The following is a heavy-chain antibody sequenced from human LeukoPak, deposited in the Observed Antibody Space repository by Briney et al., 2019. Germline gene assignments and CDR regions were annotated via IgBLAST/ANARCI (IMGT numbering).Heavy chain of an antibody. CDR3: ARVKQQLDHYYYYGMDV. Sequence: GASVKVSCKASGYTFTSYYMHWVRQAPGQGLEWMGIINPSGGSTSYAQKFQGRVTMTRDTSTSTVYMELSSLRSEDTAVYYCARVKQQLDHYYYYGMDVWGLGTTVTVSS. CDR1: GYTFTSYY. D-gene: IGHD6-13*01. V-gene: IGHV1-46*01. CDR2: INPSGGST. J-gene: IGHJ6*02.